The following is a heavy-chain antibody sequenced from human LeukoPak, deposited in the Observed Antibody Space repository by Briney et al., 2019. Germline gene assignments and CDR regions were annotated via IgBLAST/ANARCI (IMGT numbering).Heavy chain of an antibody. CDR3: ARDRGSFTFGGVIEANWFDP. J-gene: IGHJ5*02. Sequence: ASVKVSCKASGYTFTSYGISWVRQAPGQGLEWMGWISAYNGNTNYAQKLQGRVTMTTDTSTSTAYMELRSLRSDDTAVYYCARDRGSFTFGGVIEANWFDPWGQGTLVTVSS. V-gene: IGHV1-18*01. CDR1: GYTFTSYG. CDR2: ISAYNGNT. D-gene: IGHD3-16*01.